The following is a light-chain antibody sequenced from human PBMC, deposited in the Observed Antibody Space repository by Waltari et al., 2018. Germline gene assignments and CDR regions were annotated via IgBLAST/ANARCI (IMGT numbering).Light chain of an antibody. CDR2: GKN. V-gene: IGLV3-19*01. CDR3: YSQDSGGSHHHVV. J-gene: IGLJ2*01. Sequence: SSELTQDPAVSVALGQTVRITCQGDSLRSYYASWYQQKPGQAPVLVIYGKNNRTSGIPDRVSVSSSRYAASVTLTGAQAEDEADDDYYSQDSGGSHHHVVFGGGTKLSVL. CDR1: SLRSYY.